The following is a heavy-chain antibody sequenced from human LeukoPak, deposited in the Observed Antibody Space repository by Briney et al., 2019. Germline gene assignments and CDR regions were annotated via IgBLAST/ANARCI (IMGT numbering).Heavy chain of an antibody. CDR2: IWCDGSNK. J-gene: IGHJ5*02. D-gene: IGHD2-15*01. CDR1: GFTFSAYG. V-gene: IGHV3-33*01. Sequence: PGRSLRLSCAASGFTFSAYGMHWVRQAPGKGLEWVAVIWCDGSNKYYADSVKGRFTISRDNSKNTLYLQMNSLRAEDTAVYYCASSMGDCSGGSCHWGWFDPWGQGTLVTVSS. CDR3: ASSMGDCSGGSCHWGWFDP.